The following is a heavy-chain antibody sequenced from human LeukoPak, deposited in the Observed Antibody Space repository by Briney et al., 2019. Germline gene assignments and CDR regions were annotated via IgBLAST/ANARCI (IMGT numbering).Heavy chain of an antibody. CDR3: ARDGPSLYYYDDSGCIDP. D-gene: IGHD3-22*01. CDR2: IYYTGST. J-gene: IGHJ5*02. Sequence: TTSETLSLTCTVSGGSISSSSYYWGWIRQPPGKGLEWIGTIYYTGSTYYHPSLKSRVTISLDTSKNQFSLKVSSVTAADTAVYYCARDGPSLYYYDDSGCIDPWGQGTLVTVSS. V-gene: IGHV4-39*07. CDR1: GGSISSSSYY.